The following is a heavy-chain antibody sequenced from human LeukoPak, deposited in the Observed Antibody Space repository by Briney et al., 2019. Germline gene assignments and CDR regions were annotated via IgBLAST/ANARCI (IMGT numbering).Heavy chain of an antibody. CDR3: ARDGKLRYFDWLSHPLDAFDI. Sequence: PGGSLRLSCAASGFTFSSYSMNWVRQAPGKGLEWVSYISSSSSTIYYADSVKGRFTISRDNAKNSLYLQMNSPRAEDTAVYYCARDGKLRYFDWLSHPLDAFDIWGQGTMVTVSS. CDR1: GFTFSSYS. V-gene: IGHV3-48*04. D-gene: IGHD3-9*01. CDR2: ISSSSSTI. J-gene: IGHJ3*02.